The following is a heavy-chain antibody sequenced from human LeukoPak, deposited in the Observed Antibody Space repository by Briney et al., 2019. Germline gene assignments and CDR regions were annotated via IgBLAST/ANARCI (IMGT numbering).Heavy chain of an antibody. D-gene: IGHD4-17*01. J-gene: IGHJ4*02. CDR1: GGSISSYY. Sequence: SETLSLTCTVSGGSISSYYWSWIRQPPGKGLEWIGHIYYSGSTNYNPSLKSRVTISVDTSKNQFSLKLSSVTAADTAVYYCARGSYGDYPFDYWGQGTLVTVSS. V-gene: IGHV4-59*01. CDR3: ARGSYGDYPFDY. CDR2: IYYSGST.